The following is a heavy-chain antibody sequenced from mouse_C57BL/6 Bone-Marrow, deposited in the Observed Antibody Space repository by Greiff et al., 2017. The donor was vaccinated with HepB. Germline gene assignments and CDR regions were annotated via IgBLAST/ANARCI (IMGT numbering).Heavy chain of an antibody. Sequence: DVMLVESGGGLVQPGGSLKLSCAASGFTFSDYYMYWVRQTPEKRLEWVAYISNGGGSTYYPDTVKGRFTISRDNAKNTLYLQMSRLKSEDTAMYHCARPLITTVVAPIAYWGQGTLVTVSA. V-gene: IGHV5-12*01. CDR3: ARPLITTVVAPIAY. CDR2: ISNGGGST. D-gene: IGHD1-1*01. J-gene: IGHJ3*01. CDR1: GFTFSDYY.